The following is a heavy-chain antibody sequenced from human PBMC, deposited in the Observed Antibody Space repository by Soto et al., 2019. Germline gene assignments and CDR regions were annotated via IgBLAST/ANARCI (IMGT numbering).Heavy chain of an antibody. CDR3: ARSWGSSRFDY. J-gene: IGHJ4*02. Sequence: QITLKESGPPLVKPTQTLTLTCTFSGFSLSSSGVGVGWIRQPPGKALEWFVLIFWNDDERYSPALKSRLTITKDTSKNQVVLTMTNMDPLDTATYYCARSWGSSRFDYWGQGTLVTVSS. V-gene: IGHV2-5*01. CDR2: IFWNDDE. CDR1: GFSLSSSGVG. D-gene: IGHD2-2*01.